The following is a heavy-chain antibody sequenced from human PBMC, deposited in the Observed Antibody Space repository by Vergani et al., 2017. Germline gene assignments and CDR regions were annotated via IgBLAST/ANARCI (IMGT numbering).Heavy chain of an antibody. V-gene: IGHV3-23*01. CDR2: ISGSGDST. Sequence: EVQLLESGGGLVQPGGSLRLSCAASGFTFTSYAMNWVRQAPGKGLEWVSVISGSGDSTYYADSVKGRFTISRDNSKNTLYLQMNSLRAEDTAIYYCAKRTVGGELDFWGQGTLVTVSS. D-gene: IGHD3-16*01. J-gene: IGHJ4*02. CDR1: GFTFTSYA. CDR3: AKRTVGGELDF.